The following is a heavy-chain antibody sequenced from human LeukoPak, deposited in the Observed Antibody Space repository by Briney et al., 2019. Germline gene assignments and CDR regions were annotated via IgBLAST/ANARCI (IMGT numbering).Heavy chain of an antibody. CDR2: TYYKSKWYN. V-gene: IGHV6-1*01. J-gene: IGHJ4*02. D-gene: IGHD1-7*01. Sequence: SQTLSLTCAISGDSVSSKSAAWNWIRQSPSRGLEWLGRTYYKSKWYNDYAVSVKSRITINPDTSKNQFSLQLNSVTPEDTAVYYCARHRQAGTSHAVDYWGQGILVTVSS. CDR1: GDSVSSKSAA. CDR3: ARHRQAGTSHAVDY.